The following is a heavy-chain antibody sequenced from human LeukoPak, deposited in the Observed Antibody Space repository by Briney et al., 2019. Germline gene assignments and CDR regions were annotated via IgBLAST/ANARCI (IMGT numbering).Heavy chain of an antibody. CDR3: ARGGCAAAGCGMDV. CDR2: IKEDGSEK. J-gene: IGHJ6*02. CDR1: GFTFSNYW. D-gene: IGHD6-13*01. V-gene: IGHV3-7*01. Sequence: GGSLRLSCAASGFTFSNYWMSWVRQAPGKGLEWVANIKEDGSEKYYEDSVKGRFTISRDNAKNLVYLQMNSLRAEDTAIYYCARGGCAAAGCGMDVWGQGTTVTVSS.